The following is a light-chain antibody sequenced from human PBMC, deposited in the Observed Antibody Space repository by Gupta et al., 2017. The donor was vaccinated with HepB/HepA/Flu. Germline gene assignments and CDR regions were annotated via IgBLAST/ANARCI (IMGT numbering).Light chain of an antibody. CDR2: VVS. J-gene: IGKJ4*01. CDR1: QSLLNSNGYHY. V-gene: IGKV2-28*01. Sequence: DMVMTQFPLSLPVTPGEPVSISCRSSQSLLNSNGYHYLDWYVQKPGQSPQLLISVVSLRASGVPDRFSGSGSGTDFTLTISRVEAEDVGVYYCMQGLHPPRTFGGGTKVEIK. CDR3: MQGLHPPRT.